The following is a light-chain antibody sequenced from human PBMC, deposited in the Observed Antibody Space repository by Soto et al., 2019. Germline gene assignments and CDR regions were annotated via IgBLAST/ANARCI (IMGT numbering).Light chain of an antibody. Sequence: DIQMTQSPSSLSASVGDRVTITCRASQSISSYLNWYQQKPGKAPKLLIYAASSLQSGVPSRFSGSGSGKDFTLTIRSLQPEDFATYYCQQSYSTLTFGPGTKVDIK. V-gene: IGKV1-39*01. CDR3: QQSYSTLT. J-gene: IGKJ3*01. CDR2: AAS. CDR1: QSISSY.